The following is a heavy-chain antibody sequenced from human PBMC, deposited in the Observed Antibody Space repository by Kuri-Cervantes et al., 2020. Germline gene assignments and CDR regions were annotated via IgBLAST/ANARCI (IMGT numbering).Heavy chain of an antibody. CDR3: ALRTLPWYYYHMDV. J-gene: IGHJ6*03. V-gene: IGHV4-38-2*01. CDR2: IYHSGST. D-gene: IGHD3/OR15-3a*01. Sequence: ESLKISCAVSGYSISSGYYWGWLRQPPGKGLEWIGSIYHSGSTYYNPSLKSRVTISVDTSKNQFSLKLSSVTAADTAVYYCALRTLPWYYYHMDVWGKGTTVTVSS. CDR1: GYSISSGYY.